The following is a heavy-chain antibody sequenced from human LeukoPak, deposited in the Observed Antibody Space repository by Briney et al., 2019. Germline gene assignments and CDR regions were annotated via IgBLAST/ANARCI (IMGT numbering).Heavy chain of an antibody. CDR3: ARGEITMVRGVAFDI. V-gene: IGHV4-59*01. CDR2: IYYSGST. D-gene: IGHD3-10*01. J-gene: IGHJ3*02. CDR1: GGSISSYY. Sequence: PSETLSLTCTVSGGSISSYYWSWIRQPPGKGLEWIGYIYYSGSTNYNPSLKSRVTISVDTSKNQFSLKLSSVTAADTAVYYCARGEITMVRGVAFDIWGQGTMVTVSS.